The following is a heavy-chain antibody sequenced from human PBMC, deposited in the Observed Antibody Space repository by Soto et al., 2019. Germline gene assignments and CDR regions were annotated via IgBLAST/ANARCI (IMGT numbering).Heavy chain of an antibody. J-gene: IGHJ5*02. CDR3: ARVKHSSSWNWFDP. Sequence: QVQLQESGPGLVKPSGTLSLTCAVSSGSISSSNWWSWVRQPPGQGLEWIGEINHSGSTNYNPSLKSRVTISVDKSKNQFSLKLSSVTAADTAAYYCARVKHSSSWNWFDPWGQGTLVTVSS. CDR2: INHSGST. CDR1: SGSISSSNW. V-gene: IGHV4-4*02. D-gene: IGHD6-13*01.